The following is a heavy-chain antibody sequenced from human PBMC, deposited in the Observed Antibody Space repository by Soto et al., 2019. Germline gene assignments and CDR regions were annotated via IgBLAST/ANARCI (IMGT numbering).Heavy chain of an antibody. CDR3: ARELGDCTNGVCYTGNYFDY. CDR1: GFTVSSNY. Sequence: GGSLRLSCAASGFTVSSNYMSWVRQAPGKGLEWVSVIYSGGSTYYADSVKGRFTISRDNSKNTLYLQMNSLRAEDTAVYYCARELGDCTNGVCYTGNYFDYWGQGTLVTVSS. J-gene: IGHJ4*02. CDR2: IYSGGST. D-gene: IGHD2-8*01. V-gene: IGHV3-66*01.